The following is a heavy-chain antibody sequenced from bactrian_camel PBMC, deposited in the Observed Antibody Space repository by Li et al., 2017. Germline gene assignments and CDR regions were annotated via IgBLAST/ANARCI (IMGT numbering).Heavy chain of an antibody. CDR2: IKSGGDST. V-gene: IGHV3S40*01. CDR3: ATNVVLGMCPRAYEWRY. Sequence: VQLVESGGGLAQPGGSLRLSCAAPGLTFDDHAMAWVRQAPGKGLEWVSAIKSGGDSTYYADSVKGRFTISQDNAKNTVYLRMNSLKPEDAGMYYCATNVVLGMCPRAYEWRYWGQGTQVTVS. D-gene: IGHD1*01. J-gene: IGHJ4*01. CDR1: GLTFDDHA.